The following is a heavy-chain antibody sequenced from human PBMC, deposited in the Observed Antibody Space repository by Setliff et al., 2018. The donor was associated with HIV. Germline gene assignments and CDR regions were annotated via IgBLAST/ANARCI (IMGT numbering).Heavy chain of an antibody. CDR3: ARLLRRPHDFFYMDV. Sequence: PGESLKISCKGSGYTFSNFWISWVRQMPGKGLEWMGRLDPRDSYTDYSPSFLGHVTISGDKSSSTAYLQWSSLKASDTATYYCARLLRRPHDFFYMDVWGKGTTVTVSS. CDR1: GYTFSNFW. CDR2: LDPRDSYT. J-gene: IGHJ6*03. V-gene: IGHV5-10-1*01. D-gene: IGHD2-15*01.